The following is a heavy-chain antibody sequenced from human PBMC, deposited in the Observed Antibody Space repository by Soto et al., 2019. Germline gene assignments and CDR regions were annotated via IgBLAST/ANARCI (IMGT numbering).Heavy chain of an antibody. D-gene: IGHD4-17*01. CDR1: GFTFSSFA. Sequence: EVQLLESGGGLVQPGGSLRLSCAASGFTFSSFAMTWVRQAPGKGLECVSSLSGSGDSTYYADSVKGRFTISRDNSKNTLYLQMNSLRADDTALYYCAKGTAVTTGDMAYWGQGTLVTVSS. CDR2: LSGSGDST. CDR3: AKGTAVTTGDMAY. J-gene: IGHJ4*02. V-gene: IGHV3-23*01.